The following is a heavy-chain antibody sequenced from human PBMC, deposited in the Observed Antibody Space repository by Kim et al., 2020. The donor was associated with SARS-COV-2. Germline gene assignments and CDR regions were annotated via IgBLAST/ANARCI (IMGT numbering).Heavy chain of an antibody. J-gene: IGHJ4*02. CDR3: ARGSMGYYGSGSYHFDY. CDR1: GYTFTSYG. Sequence: ASVKVSCKASGYTFTSYGISWVRQAPGQGLEWMGWISAYNGNTNYAQKLQGRVTMTTDTSTSTAYMELRSLRSDDTAVYYCARGSMGYYGSGSYHFDYWGQGTLVTVSS. V-gene: IGHV1-18*04. D-gene: IGHD3-10*01. CDR2: ISAYNGNT.